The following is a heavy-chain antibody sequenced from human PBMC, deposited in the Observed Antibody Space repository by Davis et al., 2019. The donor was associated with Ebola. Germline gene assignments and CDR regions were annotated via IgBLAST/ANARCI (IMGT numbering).Heavy chain of an antibody. V-gene: IGHV3-64D*06. J-gene: IGHJ6*02. D-gene: IGHD3-22*01. CDR3: VKAYYYDSSGYPNYGMDV. Sequence: GESLKISCAASGFVFSSYVMSWVRRAPGKGLEYVSAISSNGGSTYYADSVKGRFTISRDNSKNTLYLQMSSLRAEDTAVYYCVKAYYYDSSGYPNYGMDVWGQGTTVTVSS. CDR2: ISSNGGST. CDR1: GFVFSSYV.